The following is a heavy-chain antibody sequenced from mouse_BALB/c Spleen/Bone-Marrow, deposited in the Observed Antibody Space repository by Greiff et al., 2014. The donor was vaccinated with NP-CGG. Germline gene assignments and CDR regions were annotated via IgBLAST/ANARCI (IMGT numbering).Heavy chain of an antibody. CDR1: GYTFTDYN. CDR2: IYPYNGGT. CDR3: VKTGFAY. V-gene: IGHV1S29*02. Sequence: VQLQQSGPGLVKPGASVKISCKASGYTFTDYNMHWVKQSHGKSLEWIGYIYPYNGGTGYNQKFKSKATLTVDNSSSTAYMELRSLTSEDSAVYYCVKTGFAYWGQGTLVTVSA. J-gene: IGHJ3*01.